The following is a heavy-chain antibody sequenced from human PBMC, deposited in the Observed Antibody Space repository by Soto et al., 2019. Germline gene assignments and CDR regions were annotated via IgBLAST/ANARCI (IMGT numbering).Heavy chain of an antibody. V-gene: IGHV3-23*01. CDR2: ISANGQGI. D-gene: IGHD2-2*01. CDR1: GFTFTYYA. Sequence: PGGSLRLSCTASGFTFTYYACSWVRQAPGKGLEWVSAISANGQGIYYADSVRGRFTISRDNSKNTVFLHMDSLRAEDTAVYYCAKDRDYPRDQFHYWGQGTLVTVSS. CDR3: AKDRDYPRDQFHY. J-gene: IGHJ4*02.